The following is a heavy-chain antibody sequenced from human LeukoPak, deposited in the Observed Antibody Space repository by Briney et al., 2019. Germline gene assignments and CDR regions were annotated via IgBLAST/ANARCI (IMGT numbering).Heavy chain of an antibody. D-gene: IGHD3-22*01. CDR1: GFTFGSYS. CDR2: ISSSSSYI. Sequence: GGSLRLSCAASGFTFGSYSMNWVRQAPGKGLEWVSSISSSSSYIYYADSVKGRFTISRDNAKNSLYLQMNSLRVEDTALYYCARGSSGAGYYFDYWGLGTLVTVSS. J-gene: IGHJ4*02. CDR3: ARGSSGAGYYFDY. V-gene: IGHV3-21*01.